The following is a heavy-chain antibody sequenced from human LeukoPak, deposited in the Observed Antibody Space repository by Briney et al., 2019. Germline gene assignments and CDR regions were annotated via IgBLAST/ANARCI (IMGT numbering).Heavy chain of an antibody. CDR1: GYTFTGYY. CDR2: MNPNSGNT. CDR3: ARPLDYYDSSGYYYYYYGMDV. Sequence: ASVKVSCKASGYTFTGYYMHWVRQAPGQGLEWMGWMNPNSGNTGYAQKFQGRVTMTRNTSISTAYMELSSLRSEDTAVYYCARPLDYYDSSGYYYYYYGMDVWGQGTTVTVSS. J-gene: IGHJ6*02. V-gene: IGHV1-8*01. D-gene: IGHD3-22*01.